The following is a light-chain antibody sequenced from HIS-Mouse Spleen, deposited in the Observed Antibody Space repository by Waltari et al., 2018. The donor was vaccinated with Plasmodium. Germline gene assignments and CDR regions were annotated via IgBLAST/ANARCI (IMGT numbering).Light chain of an antibody. Sequence: SYELTQPPSVSVSPGQTARITCSGAALPKTYAYWYQQKSGQAPVLVLYEDSKRPSGIPERCSGSSSGTMATLTISGAQVEDEADYYCYSTDSSGNHRVFGGGTKLTVL. CDR3: YSTDSSGNHRV. J-gene: IGLJ3*02. CDR1: ALPKTY. CDR2: EDS. V-gene: IGLV3-10*01.